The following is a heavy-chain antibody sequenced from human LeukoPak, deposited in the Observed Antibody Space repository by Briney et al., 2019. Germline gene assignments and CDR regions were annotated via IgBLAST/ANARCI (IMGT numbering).Heavy chain of an antibody. J-gene: IGHJ6*02. CDR1: DDSFRSHY. Sequence: SETLSLTCTVSDDSFRSHYWTWIRQPPGKGLEWIGYISYSGSTNYNPSLKSRVTISVDTSKNQFSLKLSSVTAADTAVYYCARGPTPYSSSWYNYYYYYGMDVWGQGTTVTVSS. D-gene: IGHD6-13*01. CDR2: ISYSGST. V-gene: IGHV4-59*11. CDR3: ARGPTPYSSSWYNYYYYYGMDV.